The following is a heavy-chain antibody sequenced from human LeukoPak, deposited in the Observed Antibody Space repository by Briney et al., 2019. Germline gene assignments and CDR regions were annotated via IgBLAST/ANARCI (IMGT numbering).Heavy chain of an antibody. Sequence: KPSETLSLTCTVSGGSISSSSYYWGWIRQPPGKGLEWIGSIYYSGSTYYHPSLKSRVTISVDTSKNQFSLKLSSVTAADTAVYYCARQIGGDYYDSSFVVYWGQGTLVTVSS. CDR1: GGSISSSSYY. J-gene: IGHJ4*02. CDR2: IYYSGST. D-gene: IGHD3-22*01. V-gene: IGHV4-39*01. CDR3: ARQIGGDYYDSSFVVY.